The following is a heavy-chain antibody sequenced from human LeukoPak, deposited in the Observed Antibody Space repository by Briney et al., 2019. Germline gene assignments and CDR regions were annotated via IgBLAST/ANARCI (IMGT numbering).Heavy chain of an antibody. V-gene: IGHV4-38-2*02. CDR3: ASTTVRTGY. CDR2: IYHSGST. D-gene: IGHD4-17*01. Sequence: PSETLSLTCTVPGYSISSGYYWGWIRQPPGKGLEWIGSIYHSGSTYYNPSLKSRVPISVDTSKNQFSLKLSSVTAADTAVYYCASTTVRTGYWGQGTLVTVSS. J-gene: IGHJ4*02. CDR1: GYSISSGYY.